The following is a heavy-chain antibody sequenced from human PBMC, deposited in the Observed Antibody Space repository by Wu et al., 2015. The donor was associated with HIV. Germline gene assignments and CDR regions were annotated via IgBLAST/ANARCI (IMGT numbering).Heavy chain of an antibody. CDR1: VTPLPSYG. CDR3: ATERGSFGADAFDI. Sequence: VKKPGASSEGRPARLLVTPLPSYGSQLGATGPWTRLEWMGWISAYNGNTNYAQKLQGRVTMTTDTSTSTAYMELRSLRSDDTAVYYCATERGSFGADAFDIWGQGTMVTVSS. V-gene: IGHV1-18*01. J-gene: IGHJ3*02. D-gene: IGHD3-10*01. CDR2: ISAYNGNT.